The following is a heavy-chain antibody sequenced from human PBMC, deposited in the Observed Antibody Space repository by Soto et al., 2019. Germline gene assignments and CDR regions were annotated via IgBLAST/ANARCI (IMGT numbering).Heavy chain of an antibody. J-gene: IGHJ3*02. Sequence: SETLSLTCTVSGGSISSYYWSWIRQPPGKGLEWIGYIYYSGSTNYNPSLKSRVTISVDTSKNQFSLKLSSVTAADTAVYYCARSKLNYDFWSGYYPVAESLDAFDIWGQGTMVTVSS. V-gene: IGHV4-59*01. D-gene: IGHD3-3*01. CDR2: IYYSGST. CDR3: ARSKLNYDFWSGYYPVAESLDAFDI. CDR1: GGSISSYY.